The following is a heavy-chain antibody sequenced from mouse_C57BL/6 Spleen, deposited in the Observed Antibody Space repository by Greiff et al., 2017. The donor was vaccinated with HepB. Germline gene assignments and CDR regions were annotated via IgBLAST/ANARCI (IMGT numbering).Heavy chain of an antibody. J-gene: IGHJ4*01. CDR2: IRLKSDNYAT. CDR1: GFTFSNYW. CDR3: TILGSGYYAMDY. D-gene: IGHD1-1*02. Sequence: EVMLVESGGGLVQPGGSMKLSCVASGFTFSNYWMNWVRQSPEKGLEWVAQIRLKSDNYATHYAESVKGRFTISRDDSKSSVYLQMNNLRAEDTGIYYCTILGSGYYAMDYWGQGTSVTVSS. V-gene: IGHV6-3*01.